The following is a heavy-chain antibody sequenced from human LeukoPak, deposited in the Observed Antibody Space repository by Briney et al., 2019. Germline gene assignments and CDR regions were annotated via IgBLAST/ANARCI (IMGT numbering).Heavy chain of an antibody. V-gene: IGHV1-2*02. CDR3: ARNSDDLNYFDY. CDR1: GGTFSSYA. J-gene: IGHJ4*02. D-gene: IGHD3-3*01. Sequence: ASVKVSCKASGGTFSSYAISWVRQAPGQGLEWMGWINPNSGGTNYAQKFQGRVTMTRDTSISTAYMELSRLRSDDTAVYYCARNSDDLNYFDYWGQGTLVTVSS. CDR2: INPNSGGT.